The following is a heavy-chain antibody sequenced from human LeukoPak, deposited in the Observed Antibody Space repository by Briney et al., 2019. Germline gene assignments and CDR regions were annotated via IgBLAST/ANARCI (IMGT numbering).Heavy chain of an antibody. D-gene: IGHD3-10*01. CDR2: IYTSGST. CDR1: GGSISSGSYY. CDR3: ARERGFRGLGY. Sequence: SETLSLTCTVSGGSISSGSYYWSWIPQPAGKGLEWIGRIYTSGSTNYNPSLKSRVTISVDTSKNQFSLKLSSVTAADTAVYYCARERGFRGLGYWGQGTLVTVSS. J-gene: IGHJ4*02. V-gene: IGHV4-61*02.